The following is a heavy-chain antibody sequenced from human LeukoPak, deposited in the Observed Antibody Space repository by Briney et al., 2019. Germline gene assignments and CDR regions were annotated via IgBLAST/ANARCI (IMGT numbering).Heavy chain of an antibody. Sequence: GESLKISCKGSGYSFTNYWIGWVRQMPGKGLEWMGMIYPDDSDTRYSPSFQGQVTISADKSISTAYLQRSSLKAADTAMYYCVSVQDYYDSSGYWNFDYWGQGTLVTVSS. CDR3: VSVQDYYDSSGYWNFDY. CDR1: GYSFTNYW. CDR2: IYPDDSDT. V-gene: IGHV5-51*01. D-gene: IGHD3-22*01. J-gene: IGHJ4*02.